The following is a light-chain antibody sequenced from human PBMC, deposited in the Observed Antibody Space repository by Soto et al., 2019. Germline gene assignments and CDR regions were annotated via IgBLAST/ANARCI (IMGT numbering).Light chain of an antibody. CDR1: QTISTW. J-gene: IGKJ2*01. CDR2: KAS. Sequence: DIQMTQSPSTLSASVGDRVTITCRASQTISTWLAWYQQKPGKAPKLLIYKASNLESGVPSRFSGRGSGTEFTLTISSLQPDDFASYYCQEYNSHWYTFGQGTKLEIK. CDR3: QEYNSHWYT. V-gene: IGKV1-5*03.